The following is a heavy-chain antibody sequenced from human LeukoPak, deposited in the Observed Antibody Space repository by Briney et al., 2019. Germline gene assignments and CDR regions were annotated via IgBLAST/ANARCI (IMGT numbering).Heavy chain of an antibody. V-gene: IGHV1-2*02. CDR3: AREEYSSGWYNLDY. Sequence: GASVKVSCKASGGTFSSYAISWVRQAPGQGLEWMGWINPNSGGTNYAQKFQGRVTMTRDTSISTAYMELSRLRSDDTAVYYCAREEYSSGWYNLDYWGQGTLVTVSS. J-gene: IGHJ4*02. CDR2: INPNSGGT. CDR1: GGTFSSYA. D-gene: IGHD6-19*01.